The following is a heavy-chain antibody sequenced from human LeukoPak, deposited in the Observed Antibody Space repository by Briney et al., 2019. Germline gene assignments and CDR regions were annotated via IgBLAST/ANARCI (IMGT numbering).Heavy chain of an antibody. CDR2: IKENGNEQ. D-gene: IGHD2-15*01. J-gene: IGHJ6*02. Sequence: GGSLRLSCAASGFTSNAFWMSWVRQAPGKGPEWVAHIKENGNEQYYADSVEGRFTISRDNAKKSLCLQMNNLRVEDTAVYYCARDPPRIVVVVAATNYYGMDVWGQGTTVTVSS. V-gene: IGHV3-7*01. CDR1: GFTSNAFW. CDR3: ARDPPRIVVVVAATNYYGMDV.